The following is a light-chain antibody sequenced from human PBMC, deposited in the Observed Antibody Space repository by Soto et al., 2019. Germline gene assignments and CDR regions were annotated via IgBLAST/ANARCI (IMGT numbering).Light chain of an antibody. CDR2: GAS. Sequence: EVVLTQSPATLSLTPGERATLSCRASQSVSNNYLAWYQQKPGRSPRLLIYGASDRATGIAVRFSGSGSGTDFTLTISRLEPEDFAVYYCQQYGSSSTLGQGTKVDIK. CDR1: QSVSNNY. V-gene: IGKV3-20*01. CDR3: QQYGSSST. J-gene: IGKJ1*01.